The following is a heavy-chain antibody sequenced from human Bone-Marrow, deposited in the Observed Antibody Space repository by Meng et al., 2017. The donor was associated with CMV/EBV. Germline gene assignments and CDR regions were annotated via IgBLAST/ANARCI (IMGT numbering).Heavy chain of an antibody. CDR1: GGSISSSSYY. J-gene: IGHJ6*02. CDR3: ARATTVTFYYYGMDV. CDR2: IYYSGST. D-gene: IGHD4-17*01. Sequence: SETLPLTCTVSGGSISSSSYYWGWIRQPPGKGLEWIGSIYYSGSTYYNPSLKSRVTISVDTSKNQFSLKLSSVTAADTAVYYCARATTVTFYYYGMDVWGQGTTVTVSS. V-gene: IGHV4-39*07.